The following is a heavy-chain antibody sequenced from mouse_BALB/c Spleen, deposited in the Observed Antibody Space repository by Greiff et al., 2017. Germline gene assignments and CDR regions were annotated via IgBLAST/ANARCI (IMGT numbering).Heavy chain of an antibody. CDR2: IWSGGST. V-gene: IGHV2-2*02. J-gene: IGHJ4*01. Sequence: QVQLQQSGPGLVQPSQSLSITCPVSGFSLTSYGVHWVRQSPGKGLEWLGVIWSGGSTDYNAAFISRLSISKDNSKSQVFFKMNSLQANDTAIYYCARNRLRLRYAMDYWGQGTSVTVSS. D-gene: IGHD2-2*01. CDR1: GFSLTSYG. CDR3: ARNRLRLRYAMDY.